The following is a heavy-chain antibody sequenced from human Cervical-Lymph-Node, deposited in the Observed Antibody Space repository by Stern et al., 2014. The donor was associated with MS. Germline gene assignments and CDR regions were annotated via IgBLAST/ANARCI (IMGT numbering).Heavy chain of an antibody. D-gene: IGHD1-14*01. Sequence: EVQLVESGGRVVRPGGSLRLSCAASGFTFGAYGMGWVRLAPGKGLEWVSGISWDGGNKGYADSVKGRFTISRDNAKKSLYLQMNSLRAEDTALYYCARDWYRNSYYYGMDVWGQGTTVSVSS. CDR3: ARDWYRNSYYYGMDV. CDR1: GFTFGAYG. CDR2: ISWDGGNK. V-gene: IGHV3-20*04. J-gene: IGHJ6*02.